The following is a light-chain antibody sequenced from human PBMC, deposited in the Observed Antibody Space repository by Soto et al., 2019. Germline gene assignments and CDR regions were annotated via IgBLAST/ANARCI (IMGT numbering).Light chain of an antibody. J-gene: IGLJ2*01. CDR1: SSDVGAYDH. V-gene: IGLV2-8*01. CDR3: SSYAGSKFVV. CDR2: DVN. Sequence: QSVLTQPPSASGSPGQSVTISCTGTSSDVGAYDHVSWHQQHPGRAPKLMIYDVNKRPSGVPDRFSGSKSGNTASLTVSGLQAGDEADYYCSSYAGSKFVVFGGGTKVTVL.